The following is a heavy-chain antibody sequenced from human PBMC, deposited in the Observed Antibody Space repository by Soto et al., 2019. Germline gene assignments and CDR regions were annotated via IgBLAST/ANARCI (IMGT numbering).Heavy chain of an antibody. V-gene: IGHV3-23*01. J-gene: IGHJ4*02. CDR2: ISDSGST. CDR3: AKDVGGHYCTPTSCLYFFHS. Sequence: EVQLLESGGGLVQPGGSLRLSCAASGFSFNNYAMNWVRQAPGQGLEWVSTISDSGSTYYADSVKGRFTISSDNSKNTLYLQMNSLRAEDTAVYFCAKDVGGHYCTPTSCLYFFHSWGRGTLVTVSS. CDR1: GFSFNNYA. D-gene: IGHD2-2*01.